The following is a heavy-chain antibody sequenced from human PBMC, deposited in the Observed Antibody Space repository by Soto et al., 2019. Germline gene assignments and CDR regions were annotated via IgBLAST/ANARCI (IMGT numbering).Heavy chain of an antibody. CDR1: GGSFSGYY. Sequence: WETLSLTCAVYGGSFSGYYWSWIRQPSGKGLERIGEINHSGSTDYNPSLKSRVTISVDTSKNQFSLKLSSVTAADTAVYYCARWGLITMVRGVIIKDYYGMDVWGQGTTVTVSS. J-gene: IGHJ6*02. CDR3: ARWGLITMVRGVIIKDYYGMDV. CDR2: INHSGST. V-gene: IGHV4-34*01. D-gene: IGHD3-10*01.